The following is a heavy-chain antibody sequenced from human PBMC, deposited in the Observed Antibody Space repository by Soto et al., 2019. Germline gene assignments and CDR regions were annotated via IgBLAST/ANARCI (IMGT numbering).Heavy chain of an antibody. D-gene: IGHD6-19*01. Sequence: GGSLRLSCAASGFTFSDYYMSWIRQAPGKGLEWVSYISSSGSTIYYADSVKGRFTISRDNAKNSLYLQMNSLRAEDTAVYYCARSSGWYRRDAFDIWGLGTMVTVSS. CDR1: GFTFSDYY. CDR3: ARSSGWYRRDAFDI. J-gene: IGHJ3*02. CDR2: ISSSGSTI. V-gene: IGHV3-11*01.